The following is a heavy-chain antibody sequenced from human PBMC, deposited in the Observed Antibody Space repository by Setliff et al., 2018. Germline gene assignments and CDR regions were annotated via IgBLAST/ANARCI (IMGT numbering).Heavy chain of an antibody. J-gene: IGHJ6*02. CDR2: ISSSSSTI. CDR3: ARVDYYYDMDV. Sequence: GGSLRLSCAASGFTFSSYSMNWVRQAPGKGLEWVSYISSSSSTIYYADSVKGRFTISRDNAKNSLYLQMNSLRAEDTAVYYRARVDYYYDMDVWGQGTTVTVSS. V-gene: IGHV3-48*01. D-gene: IGHD5-12*01. CDR1: GFTFSSYS.